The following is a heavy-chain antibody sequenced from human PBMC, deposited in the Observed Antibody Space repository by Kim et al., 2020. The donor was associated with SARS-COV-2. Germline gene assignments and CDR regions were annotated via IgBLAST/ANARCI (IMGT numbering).Heavy chain of an antibody. D-gene: IGHD6-19*01. J-gene: IGHJ4*02. CDR2: ISSSSSDI. CDR3: ARDIGQWLVLGHAYFDY. CDR1: GFTFSSYS. V-gene: IGHV3-21*01. Sequence: GGSLRLSCAASGFTFSSYSMNWVRQAPGKGLEWVSSISSSSSDIYYADSVKGRFTISRDNAKNSLYLQMNSLRAEDTAVYYCARDIGQWLVLGHAYFDYWGQGTLVTVSS.